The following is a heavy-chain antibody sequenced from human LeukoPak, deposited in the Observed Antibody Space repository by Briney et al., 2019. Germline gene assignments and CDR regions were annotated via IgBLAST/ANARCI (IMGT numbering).Heavy chain of an antibody. Sequence: PGGSLRLSCAASGFTFSSYSMNWVRQAPGKGLEWVSYISSSSSTIYYADSVKGRFTISRDNAKNSLYLQMNSLRAEDTAVYYCSKAWYNWNDAFDPWGQGTLVTVSS. CDR2: ISSSSSTI. D-gene: IGHD1-1*01. CDR3: SKAWYNWNDAFDP. J-gene: IGHJ5*02. V-gene: IGHV3-48*04. CDR1: GFTFSSYS.